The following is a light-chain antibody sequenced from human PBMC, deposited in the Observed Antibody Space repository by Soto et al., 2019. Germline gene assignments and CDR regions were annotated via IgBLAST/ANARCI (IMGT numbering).Light chain of an antibody. Sequence: QSALTQPPSVSGSPGQSVTISCTGTSSDVGSYDRVSWYQQPPGTAPKLMIYEVSNRPSGVPDRFSGSKSGNTASLTISGLQAGDEADYYCSSFTSSSTLIVGGGTKLTVL. CDR3: SSFTSSSTLI. V-gene: IGLV2-18*02. J-gene: IGLJ2*01. CDR2: EVS. CDR1: SSDVGSYDR.